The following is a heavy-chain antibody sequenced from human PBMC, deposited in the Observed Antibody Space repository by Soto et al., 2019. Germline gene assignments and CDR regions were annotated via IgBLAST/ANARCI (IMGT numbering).Heavy chain of an antibody. D-gene: IGHD2-2*03. Sequence: GGSLRLSCAASGITFSSYGMHWVRQAPGKGLEWVAVIWYDGSNKYYADSVKGRFTISRDNSKNTLYLQMNSLRAEDTAVYYCARVDSHYYYGMDVWGQGTTVTVSS. CDR3: ARVDSHYYYGMDV. CDR2: IWYDGSNK. J-gene: IGHJ6*02. V-gene: IGHV3-33*01. CDR1: GITFSSYG.